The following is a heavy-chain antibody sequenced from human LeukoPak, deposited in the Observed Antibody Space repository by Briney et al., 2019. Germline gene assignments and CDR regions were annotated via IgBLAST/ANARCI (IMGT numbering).Heavy chain of an antibody. J-gene: IGHJ4*02. CDR2: IISSSSYI. CDR1: GFTFSSYS. V-gene: IGHV3-21*04. D-gene: IGHD6-19*01. CDR3: AKDISLGAVAGYYFDY. Sequence: RGSLRLSCAASGFTFSSYSMNWVRQAPGKGLEWVSSIISSSSYIYYADSVKGRFTISRDNAKNSLYLQMNSLRAEDMALYYCAKDISLGAVAGYYFDYWGQGTLVTVSS.